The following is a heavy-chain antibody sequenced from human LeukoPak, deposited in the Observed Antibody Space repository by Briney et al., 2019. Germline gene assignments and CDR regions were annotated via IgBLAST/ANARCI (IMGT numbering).Heavy chain of an antibody. CDR3: AKGTSSWHEFDS. J-gene: IGHJ4*02. D-gene: IGHD6-13*01. CDR2: ITWDGDST. V-gene: IGHV3-43D*03. CDR1: GFTFDDYA. Sequence: GGSLRLSCAASGFTFDDYAMHWVRQAPGKGLEWDSLITWDGDSTYYADSVKGRFTISRDNSKNYLYLQMNSLRAEDTALYYCAKGTSSWHEFDSWGQGTLVTVSS.